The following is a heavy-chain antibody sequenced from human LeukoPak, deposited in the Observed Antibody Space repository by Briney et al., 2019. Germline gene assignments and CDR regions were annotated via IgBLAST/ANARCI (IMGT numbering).Heavy chain of an antibody. J-gene: IGHJ4*02. CDR2: ISSSSTYI. V-gene: IGHV3-21*01. CDR3: ARDSSSVVVPATDY. Sequence: GGSLRLSCAASGFTFSSYTVNWVRQAPGKGLEWVSSISSSSTYIYYADSVKGRFTISRDNAKNSLYLQMNSLRAEDTAVYYCARDSSSVVVPATDYWGQGTLVTVSS. D-gene: IGHD2-2*01. CDR1: GFTFSSYT.